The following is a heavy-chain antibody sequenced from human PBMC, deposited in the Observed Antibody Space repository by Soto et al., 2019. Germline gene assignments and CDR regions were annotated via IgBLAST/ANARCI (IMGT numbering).Heavy chain of an antibody. CDR2: ISSSSSYI. J-gene: IGHJ6*02. Sequence: GGSLRLSCAASGFTFSSYSMNWVRQAPGKGLEWVSSISSSSSYIYYADSVKGRFTISRDNAKNSLYLQMNSLRAEDTAVYYCAKEVTVTDDVLYYYYGMDVWGQGTTVTV. CDR3: AKEVTVTDDVLYYYYGMDV. D-gene: IGHD4-4*01. CDR1: GFTFSSYS. V-gene: IGHV3-21*01.